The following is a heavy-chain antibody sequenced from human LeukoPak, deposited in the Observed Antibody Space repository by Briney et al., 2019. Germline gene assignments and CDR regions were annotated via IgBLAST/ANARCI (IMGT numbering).Heavy chain of an antibody. CDR2: ISWNSGSI. D-gene: IGHD6-13*01. CDR1: GFTFDDYA. Sequence: GGSLRLSCAASGFTFDDYAMHWVRQAPGKGLEWVSGISWNSGSIGYADSVKGRFTISRDNAKTSLYLQMNSLRAEDTALYYCAKAAAGAFDYWGQGTLVTVSS. V-gene: IGHV3-9*01. CDR3: AKAAAGAFDY. J-gene: IGHJ4*02.